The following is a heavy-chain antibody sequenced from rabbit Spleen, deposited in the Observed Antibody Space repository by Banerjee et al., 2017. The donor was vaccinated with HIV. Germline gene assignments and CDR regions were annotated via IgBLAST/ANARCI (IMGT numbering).Heavy chain of an antibody. Sequence: QEQLVESGGGLVQPGGSLTLTCKASGFDFTNNAMCWVRQAPGKGLEWIGCTYDGDGSTSYASWAKGRFTISTTSSTMVTLQMTSLTAADSASYFCSRLWDLWGPGTLVTVS. CDR2: TYDGDGST. CDR1: GFDFTNNA. CDR3: SRLWDL. V-gene: IGHV1S47*01. D-gene: IGHD5-1*01. J-gene: IGHJ4*01.